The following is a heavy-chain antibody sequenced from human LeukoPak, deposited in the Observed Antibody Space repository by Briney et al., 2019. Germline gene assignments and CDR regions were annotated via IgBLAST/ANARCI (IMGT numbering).Heavy chain of an antibody. J-gene: IGHJ5*02. CDR3: ASDYGANWFDP. CDR1: GYTFSGHN. CDR2: INPDSGAT. V-gene: IGHV1-2*02. D-gene: IGHD4-17*01. Sequence: ASVNVSCKASGYTFSGHNIYWVRLAPGQGLEWMGWINPDSGATDYGDKFQGRLTMTRDTSISTAYMELSRLRSDDTALYYCASDYGANWFDPWGQGTLVTVSS.